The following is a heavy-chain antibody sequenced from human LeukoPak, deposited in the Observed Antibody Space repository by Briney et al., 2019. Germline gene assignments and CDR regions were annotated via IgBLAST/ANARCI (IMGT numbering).Heavy chain of an antibody. CDR3: ARDQYWGSEY. J-gene: IGHJ4*02. D-gene: IGHD3-16*01. Sequence: PGGSLRLSCVTSRFTFSHYGFHWVRQAPGKGLEWVAFFRHDGSDVSYAESVKGRFTISRDNSKNTVYLQVNSLRVDDTSVYYCARDQYWGSEYWGQGTQVIVSS. CDR1: RFTFSHYG. CDR2: FRHDGSDV. V-gene: IGHV3-30*02.